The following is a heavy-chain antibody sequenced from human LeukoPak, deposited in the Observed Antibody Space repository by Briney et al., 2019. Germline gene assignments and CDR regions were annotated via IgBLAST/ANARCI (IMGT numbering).Heavy chain of an antibody. Sequence: GASVKVSCKVSGYTLTELSMHWVRQAPGKGLEWMGGFDPEDGETIYAQKFQGRVTMTRDTSTSTVYMELSSLRSEDTAVYYCARDLGSVDIVVVPAAIYAFDIWGQGTMVTVSS. CDR1: GYTLTELS. J-gene: IGHJ3*02. CDR2: FDPEDGET. V-gene: IGHV1-24*01. CDR3: ARDLGSVDIVVVPAAIYAFDI. D-gene: IGHD2-2*01.